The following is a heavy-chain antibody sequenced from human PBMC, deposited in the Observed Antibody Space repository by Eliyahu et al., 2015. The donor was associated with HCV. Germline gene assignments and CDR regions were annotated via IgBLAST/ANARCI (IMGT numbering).Heavy chain of an antibody. CDR1: GXXVSXNTAT. J-gene: IGHJ1*01. D-gene: IGHD3-10*01. CDR3: ARKEGVGKRGAEYFHH. V-gene: IGHV6-1*01. CDR2: TYYRSKWYN. Sequence: QVQLQQSGPGLVKPSQTXSLTCAIXGXXVSXNTATWNWIRQSPSRGLEWLGRTYYRSKWYNNYAGSVKNRITINADTSKNQFSLQLNSVTPEDTAVYYCARKEGVGKRGAEYFHHWGQGTLVTVSS.